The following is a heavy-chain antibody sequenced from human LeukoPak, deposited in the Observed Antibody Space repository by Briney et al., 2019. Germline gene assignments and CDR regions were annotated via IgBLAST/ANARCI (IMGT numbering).Heavy chain of an antibody. CDR2: IRYDGSNK. CDR3: ARGGSPPSRPYSYGYFDY. J-gene: IGHJ4*02. Sequence: PGGSLRLSCAASGFTFSSYGMHWVRQAPGKGLEWVAFIRYDGSNKYYADSVKGRFTISRDNAKSSLYLQMNSLRAEDTAVYYCARGGSPPSRPYSYGYFDYWGQGTLVTVSS. D-gene: IGHD5-18*01. CDR1: GFTFSSYG. V-gene: IGHV3-30*02.